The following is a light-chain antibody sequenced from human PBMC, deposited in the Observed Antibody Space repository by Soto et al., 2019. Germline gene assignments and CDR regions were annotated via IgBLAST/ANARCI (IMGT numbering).Light chain of an antibody. CDR2: TAS. Sequence: EIVMTQSPGTLSVSPGERVTLSCRASQSVSSKVAWYQQKPGQAPRLLIFTASLRATGVPARFSGSGSGTEFTLTMSSLQSEDFAVYWCHPYDNWPVEYSFGQGTKLEI. J-gene: IGKJ2*01. CDR1: QSVSSK. CDR3: HPYDNWPVEYS. V-gene: IGKV3-15*01.